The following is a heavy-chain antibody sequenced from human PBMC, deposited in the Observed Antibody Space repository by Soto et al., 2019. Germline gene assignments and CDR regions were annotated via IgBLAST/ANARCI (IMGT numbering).Heavy chain of an antibody. CDR3: ARSWWNDGPRHFDY. Sequence: GASVKVSCKASGYTFTNYGINWVQQAPGQGLEWMGWISAHNGDTNFAQKLQGRVTMTTDTSTNTAYMDLRSLGSDDTAVYYCARSWWNDGPRHFDYWGQGTLVTVSS. D-gene: IGHD1-1*01. CDR1: GYTFTNYG. V-gene: IGHV1-18*04. J-gene: IGHJ4*02. CDR2: ISAHNGDT.